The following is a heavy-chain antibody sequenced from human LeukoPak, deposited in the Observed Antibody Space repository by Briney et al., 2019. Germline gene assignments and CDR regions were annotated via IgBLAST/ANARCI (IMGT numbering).Heavy chain of an antibody. CDR1: GFTFSSYA. J-gene: IGHJ5*02. CDR2: ISSNGGST. Sequence: HPGGSLRLSCAASGFTFSSYAMHWVRQAPGKGLEYVSAISSNGGSTYYANSVKGRFTISRDNSKNTLCLQMGSLRAEDMAVYYCARDELQVAPDILTGHNWFDPWGQGTLVTVSS. V-gene: IGHV3-64*01. CDR3: ARDELQVAPDILTGHNWFDP. D-gene: IGHD3-9*01.